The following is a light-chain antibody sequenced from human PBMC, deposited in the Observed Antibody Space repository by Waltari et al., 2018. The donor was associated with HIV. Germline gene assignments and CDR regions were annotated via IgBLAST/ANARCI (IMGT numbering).Light chain of an antibody. CDR3: SSYAGYITVV. V-gene: IGLV2-8*01. CDR1: SSDVGSYNY. Sequence: QSALTQPPSASGSPGQSVTISCTGTSSDVGSYNYVSWYRQYTGNTPNLIIYEVTTRPSGVPDRFSGSKSGNTASLTVSGLQAEDEADYYCSSYAGYITVVFGGGTKLTVL. CDR2: EVT. J-gene: IGLJ2*01.